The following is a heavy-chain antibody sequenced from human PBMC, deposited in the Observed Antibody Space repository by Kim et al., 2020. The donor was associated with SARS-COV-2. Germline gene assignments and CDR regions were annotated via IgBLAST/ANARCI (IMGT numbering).Heavy chain of an antibody. CDR1: GYSFTSYW. V-gene: IGHV5-51*01. J-gene: IGHJ1*01. D-gene: IGHD2-15*01. CDR3: ERHGVLYSLSFVFQ. CDR2: IYPDYSHI. Sequence: GESLKISCKPSGYSFTSYWIGLVRQMPGKGLECIGIIYPDYSHIRSSSSFQGLVTISADKPICTAYPQWNDLNATDNVIYYCERHGVLYSLSFVFQ.